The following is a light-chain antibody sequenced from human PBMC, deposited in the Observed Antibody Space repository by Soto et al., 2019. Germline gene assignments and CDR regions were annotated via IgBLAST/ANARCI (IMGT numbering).Light chain of an antibody. Sequence: EIVLTQSPATLSSFPGDRVTLSCRASQAVNTRLAWYQHKPGQAPRLLIYLTSNRAAGIPARFSGSGSGTEFTLTISSLQSEDFAVYYCRQYNNWPITFGQGTRLEIK. CDR1: QAVNTR. CDR3: RQYNNWPIT. J-gene: IGKJ5*01. V-gene: IGKV3D-15*01. CDR2: LTS.